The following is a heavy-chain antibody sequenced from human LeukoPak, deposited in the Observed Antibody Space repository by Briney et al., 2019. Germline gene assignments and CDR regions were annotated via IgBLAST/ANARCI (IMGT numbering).Heavy chain of an antibody. CDR3: SKDRHGNAATYFQY. CDR2: IWYDGSNK. D-gene: IGHD1-1*01. CDR1: GFTFSSYG. Sequence: GGSLRLSCAASGFTFSSYGMHWVRQAPGKGLEWVAVIWYDGSNKYYADSVKGRFTISRDNSETTLYLQMNSLRAEDTAVYYCSKDRHGNAATYFQYWGQGTLVTVSS. V-gene: IGHV3-33*06. J-gene: IGHJ1*01.